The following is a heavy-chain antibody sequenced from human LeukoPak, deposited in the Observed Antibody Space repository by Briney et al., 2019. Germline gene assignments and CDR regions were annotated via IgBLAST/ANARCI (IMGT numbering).Heavy chain of an antibody. Sequence: SETLSLTCTVSGGSISSYYWSWIRQPPGKGLEWIGYIYYSGSTNYNPSLKSRVTISVDTSKNQFSLKLSSVTAAGTAVYYCARHLGRDGYNYRRAFDIWGQGTMVTVSS. J-gene: IGHJ3*02. CDR1: GGSISSYY. D-gene: IGHD5-24*01. CDR2: IYYSGST. V-gene: IGHV4-59*08. CDR3: ARHLGRDGYNYRRAFDI.